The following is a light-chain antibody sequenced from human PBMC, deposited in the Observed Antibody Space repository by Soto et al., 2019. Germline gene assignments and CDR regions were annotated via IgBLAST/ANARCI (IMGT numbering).Light chain of an antibody. V-gene: IGKV1-5*03. Sequence: DIQITHSPPSLSAFLRDIVTITCRASQSISRWLAWFQQKPGKAPKLLIYQASTLETGVPSRFSGSGSGTEFTLTISSLQPDDFATYYCQHYNGFSWTFGQGTKV. CDR2: QAS. J-gene: IGKJ1*01. CDR3: QHYNGFSWT. CDR1: QSISRW.